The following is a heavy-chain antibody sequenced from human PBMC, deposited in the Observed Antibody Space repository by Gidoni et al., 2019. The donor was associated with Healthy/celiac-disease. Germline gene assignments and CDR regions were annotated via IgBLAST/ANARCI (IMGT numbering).Heavy chain of an antibody. J-gene: IGHJ3*02. CDR2: IYYSGST. V-gene: IGHV4-31*03. CDR1: GGSISSGGYY. Sequence: QVQLQESGPGLVKPSQTLSLTCTVSGGSISSGGYYWSWIRQHPGKGLEWIGYIYYSGSTYYNPSLKSRVTISVDTSKNQFSLKLSSVTAADTAVYYCARGPNYYDSSGYKVGAFDIWGQGTMVTVSS. CDR3: ARGPNYYDSSGYKVGAFDI. D-gene: IGHD3-22*01.